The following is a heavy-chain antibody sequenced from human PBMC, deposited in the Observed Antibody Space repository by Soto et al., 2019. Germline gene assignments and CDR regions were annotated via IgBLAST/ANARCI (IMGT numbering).Heavy chain of an antibody. Sequence: SETLSLTCAVAGYSISSGYYWGWIRQPPGKGRGWIGSIYHSGSTYYNPSIKRRVTTSVDTSKNQFSLKLSSVTAADTAVYYCARDSYYDILTGYYHFDYWGQGTLVTVSS. CDR2: IYHSGST. CDR3: ARDSYYDILTGYYHFDY. CDR1: GYSISSGYY. J-gene: IGHJ4*02. V-gene: IGHV4-38-2*02. D-gene: IGHD3-9*01.